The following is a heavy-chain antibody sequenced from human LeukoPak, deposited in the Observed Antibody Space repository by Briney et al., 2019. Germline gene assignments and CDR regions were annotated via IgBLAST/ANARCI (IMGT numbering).Heavy chain of an antibody. CDR3: ARVSGSSLTHYFDY. V-gene: IGHV3-21*01. J-gene: IGHJ4*02. CDR2: ISSSSSYI. CDR1: GFTFSSYS. Sequence: GGSLRLSCAASGFTFSSYSMNWVRQAPGKGLEWVSSISSSSSYIYYADSVKGRFTISRDNARNSLHLQMTSLKLEDTAVYYCARVSGSSLTHYFDYWGQGALVTVSS. D-gene: IGHD1-26*01.